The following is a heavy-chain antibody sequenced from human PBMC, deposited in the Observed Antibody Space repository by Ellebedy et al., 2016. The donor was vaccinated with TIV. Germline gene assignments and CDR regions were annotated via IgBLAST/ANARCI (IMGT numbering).Heavy chain of an antibody. Sequence: GSLRLXXTVSGGSISSSSYYWGWIRQPPGKGLEWIGSIYYSGRTHYNPSLKSRVTMSVDTSKNQFSLRLSSVTAADTVVYYCARVFRTDDFIDFWGQGTLVTVSS. CDR1: GGSISSSSYY. D-gene: IGHD3/OR15-3a*01. CDR3: ARVFRTDDFIDF. J-gene: IGHJ4*02. CDR2: IYYSGRT. V-gene: IGHV4-39*01.